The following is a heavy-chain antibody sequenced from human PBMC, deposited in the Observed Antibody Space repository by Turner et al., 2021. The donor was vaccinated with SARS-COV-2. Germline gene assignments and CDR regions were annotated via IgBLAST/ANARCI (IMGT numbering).Heavy chain of an antibody. Sequence: SLTCTVSGGSISSYYWSWIRQPPGKGLEWSGYIYYSGSTNYNPSLKSRVTISVDTSKNQFSLKLSSVTAADTAVYYCARVVPIGVYGSGSYDHGMDVWGQGTTVTVSS. V-gene: IGHV4-59*01. CDR1: GGSISSYY. J-gene: IGHJ6*02. CDR3: ARVVPIGVYGSGSYDHGMDV. D-gene: IGHD3-10*01. CDR2: IYYSGST.